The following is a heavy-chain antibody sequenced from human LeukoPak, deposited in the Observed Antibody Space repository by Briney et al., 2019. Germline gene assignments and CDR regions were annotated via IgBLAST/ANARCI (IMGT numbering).Heavy chain of an antibody. J-gene: IGHJ4*02. V-gene: IGHV1-2*02. CDR2: INPNSGGT. CDR1: GYTFTGYY. D-gene: IGHD6-19*01. CDR3: ARAYSSGWQYFDY. Sequence: GASVKVSCKASGYTFTGYYMHWVRQAPGQGLEWMGWINPNSGGTNYAQKFQGRVTMTRDTSISTANMELSRLRSDDTAVYYCARAYSSGWQYFDYWGQGTLVTVSS.